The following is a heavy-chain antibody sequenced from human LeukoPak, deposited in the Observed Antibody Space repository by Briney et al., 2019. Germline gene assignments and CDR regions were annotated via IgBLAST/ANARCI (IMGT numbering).Heavy chain of an antibody. CDR1: GFTFSSYS. D-gene: IGHD5-18*01. J-gene: IGHJ6*02. CDR3: ARDLRVDTAMEDYYGMDV. Sequence: GGSLRLSCAASGFTFSSYSMNWVRQAPGKGLEWVSSISSSSYIYYADSVKGRFTISRDNAKNSLYLQMNSLRAEDTAVYYCARDLRVDTAMEDYYGMDVWGQGTTVTVSS. V-gene: IGHV3-21*01. CDR2: ISSSSYI.